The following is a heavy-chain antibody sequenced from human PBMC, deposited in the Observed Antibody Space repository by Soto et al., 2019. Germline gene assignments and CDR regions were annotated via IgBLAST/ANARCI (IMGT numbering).Heavy chain of an antibody. D-gene: IGHD4-17*01. CDR2: XSWNSGNL. V-gene: IGHV3-9*01. CDR1: GFTFDDYA. J-gene: IGHJ6*03. Sequence: EVQLVESGGGLVQPDRSLRLSCAASGFTFDDYAMHWVRQAPGKGLXXXXGXSWNSGNLDYADSVKGRFTISRDNAKNSLYLQMDSLRPEDTALYYCAKDKSTGEYSYYRYMDVWGKGTTVTVSS. CDR3: AKDKSTGEYSYYRYMDV.